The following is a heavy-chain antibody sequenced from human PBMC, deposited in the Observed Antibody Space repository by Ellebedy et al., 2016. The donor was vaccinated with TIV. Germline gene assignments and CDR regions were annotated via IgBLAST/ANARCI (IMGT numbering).Heavy chain of an antibody. CDR1: GFTFSKYA. CDR2: LSGTGNNI. CDR3: ARGKVLFDY. J-gene: IGHJ4*02. Sequence: GGSLRLXCAASGFTFSKYAMSWVRQAPGKGLEWVSSLSGTGNNIYYRDSAKGRFTISRDYSNNTLYLQMNNLGADDTAIYYCARGKVLFDYWGQGTVVTVSS. V-gene: IGHV3-23*01.